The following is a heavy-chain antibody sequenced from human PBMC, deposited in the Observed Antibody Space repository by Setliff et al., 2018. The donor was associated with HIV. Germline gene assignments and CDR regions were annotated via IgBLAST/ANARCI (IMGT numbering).Heavy chain of an antibody. V-gene: IGHV1-46*01. J-gene: IGHJ4*02. CDR1: GYTFTSYI. D-gene: IGHD1-1*01. CDR3: AREFPGGTKGFDW. Sequence: ASVKVSCKASGYTFTSYILHWVRQAAGQGLEWVGRIAPSSGGIHYAQKFQDRVTMTRDTSTSTVYMDLSRLRSEDTAVYYCAREFPGGTKGFDWWGQGTLVTVS. CDR2: IAPSSGGI.